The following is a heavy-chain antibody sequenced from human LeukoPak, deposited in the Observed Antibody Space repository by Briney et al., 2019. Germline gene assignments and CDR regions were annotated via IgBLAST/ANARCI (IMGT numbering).Heavy chain of an antibody. V-gene: IGHV3-7*01. CDR3: AREGSSWIDY. CDR1: GFTSSSYW. CDR2: IKQDGSEK. Sequence: PGGSLRLSCAASGFTSSSYWMSWVRQAPGKGLEWVANIKQDGSEKYYVDSVKGRFTISRDNAKNSLYLQMNSLRAEDTAVYYCAREGSSWIDYWGQGTLVTVSS. D-gene: IGHD6-13*01. J-gene: IGHJ4*02.